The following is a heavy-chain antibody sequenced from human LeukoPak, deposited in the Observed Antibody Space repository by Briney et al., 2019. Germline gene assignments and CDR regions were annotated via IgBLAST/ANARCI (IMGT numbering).Heavy chain of an antibody. V-gene: IGHV3-23*01. D-gene: IGHD2-15*01. CDR1: GFTFSSYA. Sequence: GGSLRLSCAASGFTFSSYAMSWVRQAPGKGLEWVSAISGSGGSTYYADSVKGRLTISRDNSKNTLYLQMNSLRAEDTAVYYCAKDRSSSGGSCYDYWGQGTLVTVSS. J-gene: IGHJ4*02. CDR3: AKDRSSSGGSCYDY. CDR2: ISGSGGST.